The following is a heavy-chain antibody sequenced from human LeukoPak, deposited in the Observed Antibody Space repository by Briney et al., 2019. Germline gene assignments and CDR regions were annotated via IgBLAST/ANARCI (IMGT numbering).Heavy chain of an antibody. CDR3: ARDLEVVAATAFGY. CDR1: GFTFSSYW. Sequence: GGSLRLSCAASGFTFSSYWMSWVRQAPGKGLEWVANIKQDGSEKYYVDSVKGRFTISRDNAKNSLYLQMNSLRAEDTAVYYCARDLEVVAATAFGYWGQGTLVTVSS. V-gene: IGHV3-7*01. D-gene: IGHD2-15*01. CDR2: IKQDGSEK. J-gene: IGHJ4*02.